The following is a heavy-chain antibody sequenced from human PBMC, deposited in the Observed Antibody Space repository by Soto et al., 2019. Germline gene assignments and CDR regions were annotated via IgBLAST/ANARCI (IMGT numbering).Heavy chain of an antibody. V-gene: IGHV3-30*18. CDR1: GFTFSSYG. CDR2: ISYDGSNK. CDR3: AKEKYGYCSGGSCYFFDY. D-gene: IGHD2-15*01. J-gene: IGHJ4*02. Sequence: GGSLRLSCAASGFTFSSYGMHWVRQAPGKGLEWVAVISYDGSNKYYADSVKGRFTISRDNSKNTLYLQMNSLRAEDTAVYYCAKEKYGYCSGGSCYFFDYWGQGTLVTVSS.